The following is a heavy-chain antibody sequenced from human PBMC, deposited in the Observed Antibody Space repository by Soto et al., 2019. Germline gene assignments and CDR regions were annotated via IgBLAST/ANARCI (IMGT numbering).Heavy chain of an antibody. Sequence: GGSLRLSCAASGFTFSSYWMHWVRQAPGKGLVWVSRINSDGSSTSFADSVKGRFTISRDNAKNTLYLQMNSLRAEDTAVYYCAKSKNTPTNDFWSGYFTPSRDYYYGMDVWGQGTTVTVSS. V-gene: IGHV3-74*01. CDR2: INSDGSST. D-gene: IGHD3-3*01. CDR1: GFTFSSYW. J-gene: IGHJ6*02. CDR3: AKSKNTPTNDFWSGYFTPSRDYYYGMDV.